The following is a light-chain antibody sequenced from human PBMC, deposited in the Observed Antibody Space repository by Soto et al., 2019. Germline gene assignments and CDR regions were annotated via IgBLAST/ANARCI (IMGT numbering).Light chain of an antibody. V-gene: IGKV1-5*03. J-gene: IGKJ2*01. CDR3: QQYNSDLT. CDR1: QSISSW. Sequence: DIQMTQSPSTLSASVGDRVTITCRASQSISSWLAWYQQKPGKAPNLLIYKASSLESGVPSRFSGSGSGTEFTLTINSLQPDDFATYYCQQYNSDLTFGQGTKLEIK. CDR2: KAS.